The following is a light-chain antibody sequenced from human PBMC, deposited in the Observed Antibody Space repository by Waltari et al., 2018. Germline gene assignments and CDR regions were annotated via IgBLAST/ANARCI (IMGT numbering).Light chain of an antibody. CDR2: GAS. V-gene: IGKV3-20*01. Sequence: SVLTQPPGPLSLSPGERVTLSCRASQNIKSSHLACYPQKAGQAPWLLIYGASSRATGIPDRFSGGGSGTDFTLTINRLQPEDFAVYHCQQYGSSPYTFGQGTKLAIK. J-gene: IGKJ2*01. CDR3: QQYGSSPYT. CDR1: QNIKSSH.